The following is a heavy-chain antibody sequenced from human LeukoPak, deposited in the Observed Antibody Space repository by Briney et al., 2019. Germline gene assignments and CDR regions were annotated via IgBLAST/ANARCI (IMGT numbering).Heavy chain of an antibody. V-gene: IGHV7-4-1*02. CDR3: ARAYSSGWYAYSGY. CDR1: GYTFPNYP. CDR2: INTNTGNP. D-gene: IGHD6-19*01. Sequence: GASVKVSCKASGYTFPNYPMNWVRQASGQGLEWMGWINTNTGNPTYAQGFTGRFVFSLDTSVSTAYLQISTLGAEDTAVYYCARAYSSGWYAYSGYWGQGTLVTVSS. J-gene: IGHJ4*02.